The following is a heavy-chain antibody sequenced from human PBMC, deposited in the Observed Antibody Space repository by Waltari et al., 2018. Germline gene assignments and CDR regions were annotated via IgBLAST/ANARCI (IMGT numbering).Heavy chain of an antibody. V-gene: IGHV3-23*01. CDR3: AKTPSSPAWDAFDI. CDR2: ISGSGGST. CDR1: GFTFSSYA. Sequence: EVQLLESGGGLVQPGGSLRLSCAASGFTFSSYAMSWVRQAPGKGLEWVSAISGSGGSTYYADSVKGRFTIARDNSKNALYLRMNSLRAADTAVYYGAKTPSSPAWDAFDIWGQGTMVTVSS. J-gene: IGHJ3*02. D-gene: IGHD6-6*01.